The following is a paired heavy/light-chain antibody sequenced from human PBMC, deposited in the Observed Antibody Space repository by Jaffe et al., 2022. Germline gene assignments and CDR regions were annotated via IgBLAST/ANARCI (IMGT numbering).Light chain of an antibody. Sequence: EIVMTQSPASLSVSPGERATLSCRASQSVSYNLAWYQQKPGQAPRLLIYGASTRAGGIPYRFSGSGSGTEFTLTISGLQSEDFAVYYCQQYNTLWTFGQGTKVEIK. J-gene: IGKJ1*01. V-gene: IGKV3-15*01. CDR3: QQYNTLWT. CDR1: QSVSYN. CDR2: GAS.
Heavy chain of an antibody. J-gene: IGHJ3*02. V-gene: IGHV4-59*01. CDR1: GGSIGRYY. Sequence: QVQLQESGPGLVKPSETLSLTCTVSGGSIGRYYWSWIRQPPGKGLEWIGYVYYSGSTNYNPSLESRVTISVDTSKNQFFLKMTSVTAADTAVYHCARSDDYFCSGTSCQSGRGVDAFDIWGRGTTVTVSS. D-gene: IGHD2-2*01. CDR2: VYYSGST. CDR3: ARSDDYFCSGTSCQSGRGVDAFDI.